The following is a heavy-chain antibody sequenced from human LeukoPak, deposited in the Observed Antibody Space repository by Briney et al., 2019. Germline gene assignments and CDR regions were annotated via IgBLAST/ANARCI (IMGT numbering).Heavy chain of an antibody. CDR2: IFYSGST. D-gene: IGHD3-10*01. CDR3: ARELGGEDV. CDR1: GGSISSGDYY. J-gene: IGHJ6*02. Sequence: SETLSLTCTVSGGSISSGDYYWSWIRQSPGKGLEWLGYIFYSGSTYYNPSLKSRVSISVYTSKNQFSLKLNSVTAADTAVYYCARELGGEDVWGQGTTVTVSS. V-gene: IGHV4-30-4*01.